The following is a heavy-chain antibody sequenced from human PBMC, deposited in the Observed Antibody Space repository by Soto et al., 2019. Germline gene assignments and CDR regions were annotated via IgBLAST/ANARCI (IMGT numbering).Heavy chain of an antibody. V-gene: IGHV3-7*05. CDR3: ARGAGDGSGY. J-gene: IGHJ4*02. CDR1: GFTFSSYW. CDR2: IKQHGSER. D-gene: IGHD2-21*01. Sequence: DVQLVESGGGLVQPGGSLRLSCAASGFTFSSYWMSWVRQAPGKGLEWVANIKQHGSERWYVDSVKGRVTISRDNAKNSLYLQTNSLRPEDTAVYFCARGAGDGSGYWGQGTLVTVSS.